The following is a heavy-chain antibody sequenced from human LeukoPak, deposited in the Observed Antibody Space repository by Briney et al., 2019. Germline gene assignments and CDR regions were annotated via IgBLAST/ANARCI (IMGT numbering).Heavy chain of an antibody. V-gene: IGHV3-66*01. CDR1: GFTFSNYG. CDR2: IYSGGST. Sequence: PGGSLRLSCAASGFTFSNYGLSWVRQAPGKGLEWVSVIYSGGSTYYADSVKGRFTISRDNSKNTLYLQMNSLRAEDTAVYYCAREFLGWFGEFFDYWGQGTLVTVSS. J-gene: IGHJ4*02. CDR3: AREFLGWFGEFFDY. D-gene: IGHD3-10*01.